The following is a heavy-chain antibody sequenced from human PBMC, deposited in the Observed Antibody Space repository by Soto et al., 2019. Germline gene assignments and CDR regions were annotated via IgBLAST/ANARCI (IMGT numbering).Heavy chain of an antibody. Sequence: QVQLVQSGTEVKKPGASVKVSCKASGYTFTTHYMHWVRQAPGLGLEWMGIINPSGGRTTYALKFQGRVTMTSDTSTNTVYVELTSLRSEDTAIYFCARAGENYGSGTFSPPLRYYFNSWGQGTLVTVSS. V-gene: IGHV1-46*01. CDR3: ARAGENYGSGTFSPPLRYYFNS. D-gene: IGHD3-10*01. J-gene: IGHJ4*02. CDR2: INPSGGRT. CDR1: GYTFTTHY.